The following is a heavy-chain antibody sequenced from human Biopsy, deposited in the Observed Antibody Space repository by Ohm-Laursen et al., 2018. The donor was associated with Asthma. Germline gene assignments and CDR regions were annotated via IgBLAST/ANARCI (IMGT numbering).Heavy chain of an antibody. V-gene: IGHV3-23*01. Sequence: SLRLSCTASGFTFSSYAMSWVRQAPGKGLEWVSAISGSGGSTYYADSVKDRFTISRDNSKNTLYLQMNSLRAEDTAVYYCASQSSGPDFWSGYYYFDYWGQGTLVTVSS. J-gene: IGHJ4*02. D-gene: IGHD3-3*01. CDR1: GFTFSSYA. CDR3: ASQSSGPDFWSGYYYFDY. CDR2: ISGSGGST.